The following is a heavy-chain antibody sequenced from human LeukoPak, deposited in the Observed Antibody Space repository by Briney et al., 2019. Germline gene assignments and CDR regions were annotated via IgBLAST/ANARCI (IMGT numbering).Heavy chain of an antibody. CDR2: ISWNSGSI. Sequence: PGGSLRLSCAASGFTFSSYWMRWVRQAPGKGLEWVSGISWNSGSIGYADSVKGRFTISRDNAKNSLYLQMNSLRAEDTALYYCAKDIAQYSYGLGYFDYWGQGTLVTVSS. CDR1: GFTFSSYW. J-gene: IGHJ4*02. D-gene: IGHD5-18*01. V-gene: IGHV3-9*01. CDR3: AKDIAQYSYGLGYFDY.